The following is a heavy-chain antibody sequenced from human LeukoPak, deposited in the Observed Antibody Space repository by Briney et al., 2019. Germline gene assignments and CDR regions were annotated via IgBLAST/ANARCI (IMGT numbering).Heavy chain of an antibody. D-gene: IGHD6-6*01. CDR1: GFTFSSYS. J-gene: IGHJ4*02. CDR2: ISASSSTM. V-gene: IGHV3-48*01. CDR3: ARLYSSSSGLRASDY. Sequence: GGSLGLSCAASGFTFSSYSMNWVRQAPGMGLEWVSYISASSSTMYYADSVKGRFTISRDNAKNSLYLHMNSLRVEDTAVYYCARLYSSSSGLRASDYWGQGTLVTVSS.